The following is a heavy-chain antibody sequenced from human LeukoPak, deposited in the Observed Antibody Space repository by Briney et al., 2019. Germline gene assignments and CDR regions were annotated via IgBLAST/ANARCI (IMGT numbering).Heavy chain of an antibody. V-gene: IGHV1-18*04. Sequence: ASVKVSCKASGHTFTSYGISWVRQAPGQGLEWMGWISAYNGNTNYAQKLQGRVTMTTDTSTSTAYMELRSLRSDDTAVYYCARSYGSGDYYYGMDVWGKGTTVTVSS. CDR2: ISAYNGNT. CDR3: ARSYGSGDYYYGMDV. D-gene: IGHD3-10*01. J-gene: IGHJ6*04. CDR1: GHTFTSYG.